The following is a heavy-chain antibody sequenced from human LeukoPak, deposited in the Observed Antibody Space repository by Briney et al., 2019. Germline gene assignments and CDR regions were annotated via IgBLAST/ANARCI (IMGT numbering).Heavy chain of an antibody. CDR2: ISSSSYI. D-gene: IGHD5-24*01. CDR1: GFTFTSYW. J-gene: IGHJ4*02. V-gene: IGHV3-21*01. Sequence: GGSLRLSCAASGFTFTSYWMNWVRQAPGKGLEWVSSISSSSYIYYADSVKGRFTISRDNAKNSLYLQMNSLRAEDTAVYYCARASRDGYNHWGQGTLVTVSS. CDR3: ARASRDGYNH.